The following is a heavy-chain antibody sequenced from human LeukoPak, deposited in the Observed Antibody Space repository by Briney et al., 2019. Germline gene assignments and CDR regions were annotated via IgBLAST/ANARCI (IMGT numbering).Heavy chain of an antibody. CDR1: GFTFSTYS. D-gene: IGHD2-2*01. Sequence: GGSLRLSCAASGFTFSTYSMNWVRKSPGKGLEWVSYIGSRGTTIYYADSVKGRFTISRGNAKNSLYLQMDSLRDEDTAVYYCATYCNSPSCYEMLDYWGQGTLVTVSS. V-gene: IGHV3-48*02. CDR2: IGSRGTTI. J-gene: IGHJ4*02. CDR3: ATYCNSPSCYEMLDY.